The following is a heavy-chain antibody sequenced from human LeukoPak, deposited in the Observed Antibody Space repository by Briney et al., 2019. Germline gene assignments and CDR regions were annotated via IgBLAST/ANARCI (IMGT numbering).Heavy chain of an antibody. D-gene: IGHD1-26*01. V-gene: IGHV3-23*01. CDR1: GFTFSSYA. J-gene: IGHJ4*02. CDR3: ARVRWELLTFDY. CDR2: ISGSGGST. Sequence: GGSLRLSCAASGFTFSSYAMSWVRQAPGKGLEWVSAISGSGGSTYYADSVKGRFTISRDNSKNTLYLQMNSLRAEDTAVYHCARVRWELLTFDYWGQGTLVTVSS.